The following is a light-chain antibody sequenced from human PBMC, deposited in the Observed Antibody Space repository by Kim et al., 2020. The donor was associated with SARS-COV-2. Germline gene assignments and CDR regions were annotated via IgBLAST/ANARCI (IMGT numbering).Light chain of an antibody. J-gene: IGKJ1*01. CDR1: QSLTD. V-gene: IGKV3-20*01. CDR3: QQYGDSFRT. Sequence: IVLTQSPDTLSLPPGERATLSCRASQSLTDLAWYQQKPGQAPRILIFGASNRATGILDRFSGSGSGTDFTLTISRLEPEDVAVYYCQQYGDSFRTFGQGTKVDIK. CDR2: GAS.